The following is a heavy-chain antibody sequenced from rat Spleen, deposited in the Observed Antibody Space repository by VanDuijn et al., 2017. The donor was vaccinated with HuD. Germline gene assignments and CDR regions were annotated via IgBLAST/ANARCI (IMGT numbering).Heavy chain of an antibody. D-gene: IGHD1-4*01. V-gene: IGHV5-43*01. CDR1: GFTFSSYV. CDR3: AREEGHTRVFDY. Sequence: EVQLVESGGGLVQPGSSLKVSCVASGFTFSSYVMHWFRQAPENGIEWLAYINTYSSDTHYAESVKGRFTISRGNAKNTVDMQLSSLRSEDTAMYFCAREEGHTRVFDYWGQGVMVTVSS. CDR2: INTYSSDT. J-gene: IGHJ2*01.